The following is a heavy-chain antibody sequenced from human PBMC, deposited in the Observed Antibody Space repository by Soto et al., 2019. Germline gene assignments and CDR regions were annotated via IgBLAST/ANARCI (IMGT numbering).Heavy chain of an antibody. CDR1: GGTFSNYA. V-gene: IGHV1-69*01. CDR3: AMSMSRGIITPEY. J-gene: IGHJ4*02. CDR2: IIPIFGTA. D-gene: IGHD3-10*01. Sequence: QVQLVQSGAEVKKPGSSVKVSCKASGGTFSNYAITSVRQAPGQGLEWMGGIIPIFGTANSSQKFQGRVTITADESTSTAYMELSSLRSADTAMYYWAMSMSRGIITPEYWGQGTRVTVSS.